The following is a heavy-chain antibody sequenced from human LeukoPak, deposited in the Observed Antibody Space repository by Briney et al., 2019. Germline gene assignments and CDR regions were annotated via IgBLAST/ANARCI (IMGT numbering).Heavy chain of an antibody. CDR2: INHSGST. CDR3: ARRRSWYNDAFDI. CDR1: GGSISSYY. J-gene: IGHJ3*02. Sequence: PSETLSLTCTVSGGSISSYYWSWIRQPPGKGLEWIGEINHSGSTNYNPSLKSRVTISVDTSKNQFSLKLSSVTAADTAVYYCARRRSWYNDAFDIWGQGTMVTVSS. V-gene: IGHV4-34*01. D-gene: IGHD6-13*01.